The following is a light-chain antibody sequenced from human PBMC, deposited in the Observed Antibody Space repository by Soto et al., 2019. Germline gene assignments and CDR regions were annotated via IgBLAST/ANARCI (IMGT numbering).Light chain of an antibody. J-gene: IGLJ3*02. CDR3: ATWDDTLNVWV. V-gene: IGLV1-44*01. CDR2: SNN. CDR1: SSNIGTNT. Sequence: QSVLTQPPSASGTPGQRVTISCSGSSSNIGTNTVNWYQQLPGTAPKLLIYSNNERAAGVPDRFSGSKSGTSASLATSGLRSEDEADYYCATWDDTLNVWVFGGGTKVTVL.